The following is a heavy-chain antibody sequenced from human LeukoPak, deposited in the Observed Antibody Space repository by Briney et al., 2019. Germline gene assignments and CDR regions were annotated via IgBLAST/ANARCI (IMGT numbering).Heavy chain of an antibody. CDR1: GFTVSSNY. J-gene: IGHJ4*02. V-gene: IGHV3-53*01. D-gene: IGHD5-12*01. Sequence: PGGSLRLSCAASGFTVSSNYMSWVRQAPGKGLEWVSVIYSGGSTYYADSVKGRFTISRDNSKNTLHLQMNSLRAEDTAVYYCARDSRANSGYDPDYWGQGTLVTVSS. CDR3: ARDSRANSGYDPDY. CDR2: IYSGGST.